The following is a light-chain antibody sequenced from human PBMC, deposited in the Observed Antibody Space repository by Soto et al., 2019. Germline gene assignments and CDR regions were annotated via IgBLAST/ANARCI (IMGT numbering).Light chain of an antibody. J-gene: IGKJ5*01. V-gene: IGKV3-11*01. CDR2: DAS. CDR1: QSVSSY. CDR3: QQRSNWPIT. Sequence: IVMPQSHATLSVSPGERATLSCRASQSVSSYLAWYQQKPGQAPRLLIYDASNRATGIPARFSGSGSGTDFTLTISSLEPEDFAVYYCQQRSNWPITFGQGTRLEI.